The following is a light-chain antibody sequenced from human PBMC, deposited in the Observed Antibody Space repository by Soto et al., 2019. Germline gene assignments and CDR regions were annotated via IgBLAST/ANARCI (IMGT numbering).Light chain of an antibody. J-gene: IGLJ2*01. V-gene: IGLV2-14*01. CDR2: EVI. CDR3: SSYTSSSTVA. CDR1: SSDVGGYNY. Sequence: QSALTQPASVSGSPGQLITISCTGTSSDVGGYNYVSWYQQHPGKAPKLMIYEVINRPSGVSNRFSGSKSGNTASLTISGLQAEDEADYYCSSYTSSSTVAFGGGTKLTVL.